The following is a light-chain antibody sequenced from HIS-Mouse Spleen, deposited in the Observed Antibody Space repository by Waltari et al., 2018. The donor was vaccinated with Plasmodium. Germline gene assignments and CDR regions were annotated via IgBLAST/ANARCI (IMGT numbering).Light chain of an antibody. CDR1: QSISSY. CDR2: AAS. Sequence: DIQLPQSPSSLSASVGARVTITCRASQSISSYLNWYQQKPGKAPKLLIYAASSLQSGVPSRFSGSGSGTDFTLTISSLQPEDFATYYCQQSYSTPGTFGGGTKVEIK. CDR3: QQSYSTPGT. J-gene: IGKJ4*01. V-gene: IGKV1-39*01.